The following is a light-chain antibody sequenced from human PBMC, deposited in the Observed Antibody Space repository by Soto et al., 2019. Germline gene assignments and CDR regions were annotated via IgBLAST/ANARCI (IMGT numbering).Light chain of an antibody. CDR1: RGVYSH. J-gene: IGKJ5*01. V-gene: IGKV3-11*01. CDR2: GAS. Sequence: EVVLTQSPATLSLSPGETATLSCRASRGVYSHLAWYQHKPGQAPRLLIFGASTRDTGIPDRFRGSGSGTDFTLTISRLEPEDFAVYYCHQYNNWRTFGQGTRLQIK. CDR3: HQYNNWRT.